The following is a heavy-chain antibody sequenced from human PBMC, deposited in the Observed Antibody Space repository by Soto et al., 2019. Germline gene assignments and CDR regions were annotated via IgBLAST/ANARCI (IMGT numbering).Heavy chain of an antibody. V-gene: IGHV1-2*02. CDR2: INPKSGGT. D-gene: IGHD3-22*01. Sequence: QVQLVQSGAEVKKPGASVKVSCDASGYSFNDYFIHWVRQAPGQGLEWMGWINPKSGGTNYAQLFRGRCTMTRDTSISTAYMDLSGLRSDHTATYYCVKTYDGSGQTSHYFDPWGQGAPVTLSS. CDR3: VKTYDGSGQTSHYFDP. J-gene: IGHJ5*02. CDR1: GYSFNDYF.